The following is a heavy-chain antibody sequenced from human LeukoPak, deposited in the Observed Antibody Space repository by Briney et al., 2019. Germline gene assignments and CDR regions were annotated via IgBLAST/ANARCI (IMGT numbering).Heavy chain of an antibody. J-gene: IGHJ5*02. Sequence: ASVKVSCKASGYTFTSYGISWVRQAPGQGLEWMGWISAYNGNTNYAQKLQGRVTMTTDTSTSTAYMELRSLRSDDTAVYYCARAVVAVVAATSWFDPWGQGTLVTVSS. CDR3: ARAVVAVVAATSWFDP. CDR2: ISAYNGNT. D-gene: IGHD2-15*01. V-gene: IGHV1-18*01. CDR1: GYTFTSYG.